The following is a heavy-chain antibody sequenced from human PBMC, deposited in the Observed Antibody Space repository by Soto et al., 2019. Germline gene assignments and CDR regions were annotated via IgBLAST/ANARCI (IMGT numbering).Heavy chain of an antibody. CDR1: GGSISSSSYY. CDR2: IYYSGST. CDR3: ARLSTGPHLYGDYSDY. J-gene: IGHJ4*02. D-gene: IGHD4-17*01. V-gene: IGHV4-39*01. Sequence: QLQLQESGPGLVKPSETLSLTCTVSGGSISSSSYYWGWIRQPPGKGLEWIGSIYYSGSTYYNPSLKSRVTISVDTSKNQFSLKLSSVTAADTAVYYCARLSTGPHLYGDYSDYWGQGTLVTVSS.